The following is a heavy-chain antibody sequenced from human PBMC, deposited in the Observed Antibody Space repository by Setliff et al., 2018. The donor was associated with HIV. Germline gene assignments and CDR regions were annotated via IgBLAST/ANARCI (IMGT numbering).Heavy chain of an antibody. CDR1: GYSVSSSYW. Sequence: SETLSLTCAVSGYSVSSSYWWGWIRQPPGKGLEWIGWIGYISKGGSTYYNPSPKSRVTMSVDTSKNHFSLKLRSVTAVDTAVYYCARSALWFGEADWYFDLWGRGARVTV. J-gene: IGHJ2*01. D-gene: IGHD3-10*01. CDR3: ARSALWFGEADWYFDL. V-gene: IGHV4-28*01. CDR2: ISKGGST.